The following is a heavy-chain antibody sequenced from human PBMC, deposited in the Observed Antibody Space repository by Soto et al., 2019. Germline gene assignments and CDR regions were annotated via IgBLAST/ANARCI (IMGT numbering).Heavy chain of an antibody. CDR3: ARDGNFAFRGYSFGFDF. J-gene: IGHJ4*02. V-gene: IGHV1-2*06. CDR2: MNLDTGGT. Sequence: QVQLVQSGAEVKKPGASVRVSCQASGYRFTNFYIHWVRQAPGHGLEWMGRMNLDTGGTTYAQKFQGRVTMPRDTSINTAYMEVTNLESDDTAIYYCARDGNFAFRGYSFGFDFWGQGTLVTVSS. D-gene: IGHD5-18*01. CDR1: GYRFTNFY.